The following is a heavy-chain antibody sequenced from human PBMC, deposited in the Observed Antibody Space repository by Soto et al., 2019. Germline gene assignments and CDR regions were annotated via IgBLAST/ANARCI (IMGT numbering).Heavy chain of an antibody. Sequence: QAQLVQSGAEVKKPGSSLKVSCKASGGTFSSYAISWVRQAPGQGLEWMGGIIPIFGTANYAQKFQGRVTITAGESTSTAYMELSSLRSEDTAVYYCAREGYGSGSYYGAGWYDPWGQGTLVTVSS. V-gene: IGHV1-69*01. CDR3: AREGYGSGSYYGAGWYDP. CDR1: GGTFSSYA. J-gene: IGHJ5*02. D-gene: IGHD3-10*01. CDR2: IIPIFGTA.